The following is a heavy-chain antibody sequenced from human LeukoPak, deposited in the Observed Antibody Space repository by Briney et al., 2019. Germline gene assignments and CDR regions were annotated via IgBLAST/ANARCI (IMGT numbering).Heavy chain of an antibody. D-gene: IGHD1-26*01. J-gene: IGHJ4*02. V-gene: IGHV3-30-3*01. CDR2: ISYDGSNK. Sequence: PGGSLRLSCAASGFTFSSYAVHWVRQAPGKGLEWVAVISYDGSNKYYADSVKGRFTISRDNSKNTLYLQMNSLRAEDTAVYYCARDPSTLIVGALFDYWGQGTLVTVSS. CDR3: ARDPSTLIVGALFDY. CDR1: GFTFSSYA.